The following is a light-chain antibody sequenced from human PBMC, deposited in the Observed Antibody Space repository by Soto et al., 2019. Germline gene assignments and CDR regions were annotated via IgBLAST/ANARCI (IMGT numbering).Light chain of an antibody. CDR2: GNS. J-gene: IGLJ2*01. CDR1: SSNIGAGYD. V-gene: IGLV1-40*01. CDR3: QSYDSSLSGSVV. Sequence: QSVLTQPPSVSGAPGQRVTISCTGSSSNIGAGYDVHWYQQLPGTAPKVLIYGNSNRPAGVPDRFSGSKSGTSASLAITGLRAEDEADYSCQSYDSSLSGSVVFGGGTKLTVL.